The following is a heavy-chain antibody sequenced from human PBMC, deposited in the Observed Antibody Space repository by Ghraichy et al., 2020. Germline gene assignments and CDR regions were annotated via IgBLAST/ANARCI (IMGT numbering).Heavy chain of an antibody. J-gene: IGHJ4*01. V-gene: IGHV3-23*01. CDR2: ISDSGGST. D-gene: IGHD6-13*01. Sequence: ERVSTISDSGGSTYYADSVKGRFTISRDNSKHTLYLQMNSMRAEDTDVYYCEKAPQYSSSWYRNPFDYWG. CDR3: EKAPQYSSSWYRNPFDY.